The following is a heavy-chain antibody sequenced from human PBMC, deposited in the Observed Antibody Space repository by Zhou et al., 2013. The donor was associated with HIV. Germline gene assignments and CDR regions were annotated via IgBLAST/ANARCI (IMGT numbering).Heavy chain of an antibody. Sequence: QAQLVQSGAEVRKPGSSVKVSCKASGVTFSNHAINWVRQAPGQGLEWLGRIIPMIGSTNYAQKFQGRVTIIADKSTNTVYMELRSLRSDDTAIYFCARDQAVITSEYFLHWGQGTLVTVSS. V-gene: IGHV1-69*04. D-gene: IGHD3-22*01. CDR3: ARDQAVITSEYFLH. J-gene: IGHJ1*01. CDR2: IIPMIGST. CDR1: GVTFSNHA.